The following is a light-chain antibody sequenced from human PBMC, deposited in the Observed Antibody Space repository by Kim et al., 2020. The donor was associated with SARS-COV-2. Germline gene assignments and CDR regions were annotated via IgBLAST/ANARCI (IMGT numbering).Light chain of an antibody. V-gene: IGKV3-20*01. CDR3: QQYGSSRRS. CDR2: GAS. Sequence: CPGERATLSCRASQSVTNNHLAWYQQKPGQAPRLLIYGASSRATGIPDRFSASGSGTDFTLTISRLEPEDFAVFYCQQYGSSRRSFGQGTKLEI. J-gene: IGKJ2*01. CDR1: QSVTNNH.